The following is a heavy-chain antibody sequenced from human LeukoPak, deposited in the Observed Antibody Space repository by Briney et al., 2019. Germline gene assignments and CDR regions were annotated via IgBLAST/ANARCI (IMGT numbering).Heavy chain of an antibody. Sequence: ASVKVSCKASGYTFTGYYMHWVRQAPGQGLEWMGWINPNSGGTNYAQKFQGRVTMTRDTSISTAYTELSRLRSDDTAVYYCARDHQHTYYYDSRDFDYWGQGTLVTVSS. J-gene: IGHJ4*02. V-gene: IGHV1-2*02. CDR3: ARDHQHTYYYDSRDFDY. CDR2: INPNSGGT. CDR1: GYTFTGYY. D-gene: IGHD3-22*01.